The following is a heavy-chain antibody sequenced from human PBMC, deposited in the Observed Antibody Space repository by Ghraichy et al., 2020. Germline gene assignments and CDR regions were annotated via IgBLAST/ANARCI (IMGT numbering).Heavy chain of an antibody. D-gene: IGHD3-22*01. Sequence: ASVKVSCKASGYTFTSYDINWVRQATGQGLEWMGWMNPNSGNTGYAQKFQGRVTMTRNTSISTAYMELSSLRSEDTAVYYCARQGTTYYYDSSGYPDAFDIWGQGTMVTVSS. CDR2: MNPNSGNT. V-gene: IGHV1-8*01. J-gene: IGHJ3*02. CDR1: GYTFTSYD. CDR3: ARQGTTYYYDSSGYPDAFDI.